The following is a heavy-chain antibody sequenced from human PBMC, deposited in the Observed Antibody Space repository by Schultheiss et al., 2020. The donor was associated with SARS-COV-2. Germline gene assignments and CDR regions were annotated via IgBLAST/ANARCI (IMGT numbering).Heavy chain of an antibody. CDR2: ISYDGSNK. Sequence: GGSLRLSCAASGFTFSSYAMHWVRQAPGKGLEWVAVISYDGSNKYYADSVKGRFTISRDNSKNTLYLQMNSLRAEDTAVYYCARMYRDSSGYPYYYYYYMDVWGKGTTVTVSS. CDR1: GFTFSSYA. CDR3: ARMYRDSSGYPYYYYYYMDV. V-gene: IGHV3-30*01. J-gene: IGHJ6*03. D-gene: IGHD3-22*01.